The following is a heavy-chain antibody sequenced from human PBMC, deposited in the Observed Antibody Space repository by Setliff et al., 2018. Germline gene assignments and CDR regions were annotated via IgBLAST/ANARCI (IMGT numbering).Heavy chain of an antibody. CDR1: GGTFSTYG. J-gene: IGHJ6*03. CDR2: TIPIFGTT. CDR3: ARGGDIITIFGVVTPDFYYYMDV. Sequence: SVKVSCKASGGTFSTYGISWVRQAPGQGLEWMGGTIPIFGTTNYAQKFQGRVTIITDESTNTAYMELSSLKAEDTAVYYCARGGDIITIFGVVTPDFYYYMDVWGTGTTVTVSS. D-gene: IGHD3-3*01. V-gene: IGHV1-69*05.